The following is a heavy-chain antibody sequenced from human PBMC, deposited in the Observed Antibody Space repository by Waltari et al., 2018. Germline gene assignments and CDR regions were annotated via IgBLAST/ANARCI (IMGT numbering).Heavy chain of an antibody. J-gene: IGHJ6*02. CDR2: VDPEDGET. D-gene: IGHD2-21*01. CDR3: AATCGGDCSPRDYYYYGMDV. CDR1: GYTFTDYY. Sequence: EVQLVQSGAEVKKPGATVKISCKASGYTFTDYYMHWVQQAPGKGLEWMGRVDPEDGETIYAEKFQGRVTITADTSTDTAYMELSSLRSEDTAVYYCAATCGGDCSPRDYYYYGMDVWGQGTTVTVSS. V-gene: IGHV1-69-2*01.